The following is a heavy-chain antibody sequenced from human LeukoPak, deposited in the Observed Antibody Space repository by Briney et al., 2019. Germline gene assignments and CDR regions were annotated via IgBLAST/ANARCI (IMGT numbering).Heavy chain of an antibody. CDR3: TRGGLEAPLDV. Sequence: GGSLRLSCSASGFTFSNYDMHWVRQEKGKGLEWVSSIGTGGRTHYAPSVKGRFTISRENAENSLYLQMNRLRAGDTAIYYCTRGGLEAPLDVWGQGTMVAVSS. D-gene: IGHD5-24*01. CDR1: GFTFSNYD. V-gene: IGHV3-13*01. J-gene: IGHJ3*01. CDR2: IGTGGRT.